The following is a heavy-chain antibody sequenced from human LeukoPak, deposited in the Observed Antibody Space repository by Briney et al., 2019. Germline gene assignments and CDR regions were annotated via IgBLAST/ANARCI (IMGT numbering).Heavy chain of an antibody. V-gene: IGHV1-69*05. CDR1: GGTFSSYA. J-gene: IGHJ4*02. D-gene: IGHD3-16*01. CDR3: AREATFQGRGSLGN. CDR2: IIPIFGTA. Sequence: GASVKVSCKAFGGTFSSYAISWVRQAPGQGLEWMGGIIPIFGTANYAQKFQGRVTITTDESTSTAYMELSSLRSEDTAVYYCAREATFQGRGSLGNWGQGTLVTVSS.